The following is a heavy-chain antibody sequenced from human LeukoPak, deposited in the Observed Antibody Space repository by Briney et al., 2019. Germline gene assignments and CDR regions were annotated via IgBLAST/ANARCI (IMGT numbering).Heavy chain of an antibody. Sequence: GGSLRLSCAASGFTFSNAWMSWVRQAPGKGLEWVGRIKSKTDGGTTDYAAPVKGRFTISRDDSKNTLYLQMNSLKTEDTAVYYCTTRRITIFGVGTYYFDYWGQGTQVTVSS. CDR1: GFTFSNAW. D-gene: IGHD3-3*01. CDR2: IKSKTDGGTT. J-gene: IGHJ4*02. CDR3: TTRRITIFGVGTYYFDY. V-gene: IGHV3-15*01.